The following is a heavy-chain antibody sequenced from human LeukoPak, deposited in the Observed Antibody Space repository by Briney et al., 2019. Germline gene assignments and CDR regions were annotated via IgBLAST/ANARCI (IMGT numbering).Heavy chain of an antibody. D-gene: IGHD3-10*01. V-gene: IGHV3-21*01. J-gene: IGHJ4*02. CDR2: ISSSSSYI. Sequence: GGSLRLSCAASGFTFSSYSMNWVRQAPGKGLEWVSSISSSSSYIYYADSVKGRFTISRDNAKNSLYLQMNSLRAEDTAVYYCAREPIQNYYGSGSYYGYWGQGTLVTVSS. CDR1: GFTFSSYS. CDR3: AREPIQNYYGSGSYYGY.